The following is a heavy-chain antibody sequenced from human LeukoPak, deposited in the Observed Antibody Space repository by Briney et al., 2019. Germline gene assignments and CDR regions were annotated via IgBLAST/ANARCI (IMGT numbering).Heavy chain of an antibody. Sequence: GRSLRLSCAASGFTFSSYGMHWVRQAPGKGLEWVAVISYDGSNKYYADSVKGRFTISRDNSKNTLYLQMNSLSAEDTAVYYCAKGSTRSGYYFDYWGQGTLVTVSS. CDR1: GFTFSSYG. D-gene: IGHD2-15*01. CDR2: ISYDGSNK. CDR3: AKGSTRSGYYFDY. V-gene: IGHV3-30*18. J-gene: IGHJ4*02.